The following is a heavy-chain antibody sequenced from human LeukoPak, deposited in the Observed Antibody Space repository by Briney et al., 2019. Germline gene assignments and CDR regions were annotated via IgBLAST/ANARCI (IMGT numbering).Heavy chain of an antibody. CDR1: GYTFTSHA. CDR3: AREGYYDSSGYYYFDY. D-gene: IGHD3-22*01. J-gene: IGHJ4*02. Sequence: GASVKVSCKAFGYTFTSHAMNWVRQAPGQGLEWMGIINPSGGSTSYAQKFQGRVTMTRDMSTSTVYMELSSLRSEDTAVYYCAREGYYDSSGYYYFDYWGQGTLVTVSS. V-gene: IGHV1-46*01. CDR2: INPSGGST.